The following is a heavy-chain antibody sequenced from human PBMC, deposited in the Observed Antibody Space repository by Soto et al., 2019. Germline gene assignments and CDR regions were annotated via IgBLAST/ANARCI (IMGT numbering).Heavy chain of an antibody. Sequence: EVQLVESGGGLVQPGGSLRLSCAASGFTVSSNYMSWVRQAPGKGLEWVSVIYSGGSTYYADSVKGRFTISRDNSKNTLYLHMNSLRAEDKAVYYCARDFVVAAATPQLSYYYYGMDVWGQGNTVTVSS. CDR1: GFTVSSNY. CDR3: ARDFVVAAATPQLSYYYYGMDV. J-gene: IGHJ6*02. CDR2: IYSGGST. V-gene: IGHV3-66*01. D-gene: IGHD2-2*01.